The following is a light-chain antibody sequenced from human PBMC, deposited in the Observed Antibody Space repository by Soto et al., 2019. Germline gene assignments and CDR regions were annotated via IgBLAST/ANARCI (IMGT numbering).Light chain of an antibody. CDR2: GAS. Sequence: EIVLTQSPGTLSLSPGERATLSCRASQSISSSYLDWDQQKPGQAPRLLVYGASSRATGIPDRFSGSGSGTDFTLIISRLEPEDFAMYYCQQYASSRFTFGPGTKVDIK. V-gene: IGKV3-20*01. J-gene: IGKJ3*01. CDR1: QSISSSY. CDR3: QQYASSRFT.